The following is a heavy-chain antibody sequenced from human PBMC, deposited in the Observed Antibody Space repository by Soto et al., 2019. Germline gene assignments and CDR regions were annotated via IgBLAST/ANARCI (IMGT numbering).Heavy chain of an antibody. J-gene: IGHJ4*02. CDR3: AREKVGTTFFDT. CDR2: IYPSVSS. D-gene: IGHD2-21*02. Sequence: PSETLSLTCSVSGFAISRGYYWSWVRQPPGKGLEWIGSIYPSVSSYHNPSLATRLGLSIDASKNQFTLNLTSVTAADTALYFCAREKVGTTFFDTWGQGIQVTAPQ. V-gene: IGHV4-38-2*02. CDR1: GFAISRGYY.